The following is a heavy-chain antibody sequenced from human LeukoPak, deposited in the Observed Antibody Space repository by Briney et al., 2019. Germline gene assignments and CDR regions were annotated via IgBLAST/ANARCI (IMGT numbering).Heavy chain of an antibody. J-gene: IGHJ4*02. V-gene: IGHV1-46*01. CDR1: GYTFTNFY. Sequence: ASVKASCKASGYTFTNFYMHWVRQAPGQGLEWMGLIHPSDGDTKYAQEFQDRVTMTRDTSTSTVYMELSSLRFEDTAVYYCATYTQSGAQGISDYWGQGTLVTVSS. CDR2: IHPSDGDT. CDR3: ATYTQSGAQGISDY. D-gene: IGHD3-10*01.